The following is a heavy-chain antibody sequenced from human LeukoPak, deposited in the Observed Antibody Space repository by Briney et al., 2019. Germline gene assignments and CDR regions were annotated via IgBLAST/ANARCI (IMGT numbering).Heavy chain of an antibody. D-gene: IGHD2-15*01. J-gene: IGHJ4*02. Sequence: GGSLRLSCAASGFTFSSYWMHWVRQVPGKGLVWVSRINSDGSSTTYADSVKGRFTISRDNAKNTLYLEMNSLRAEDTAVYYCARTFAAAHIDYWGQGTLVTVSS. CDR2: INSDGSST. V-gene: IGHV3-74*01. CDR1: GFTFSSYW. CDR3: ARTFAAAHIDY.